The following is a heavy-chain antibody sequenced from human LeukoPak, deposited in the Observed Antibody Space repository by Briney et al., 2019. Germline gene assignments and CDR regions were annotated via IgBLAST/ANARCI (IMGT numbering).Heavy chain of an antibody. CDR3: ARDGQYSSSSGGLFQH. CDR1: GGSISSYY. CDR2: IYYSGST. J-gene: IGHJ1*01. V-gene: IGHV4-59*01. Sequence: PSETLSLTCTVSGGSISSYYWSWIRQPPGKGLEWIGYIYYSGSTNYNPSLKSRVTISVDTSKNQFSLKLSSVTAADTAVYYCARDGQYSSSSGGLFQHWGQGTLVTVSS. D-gene: IGHD6-6*01.